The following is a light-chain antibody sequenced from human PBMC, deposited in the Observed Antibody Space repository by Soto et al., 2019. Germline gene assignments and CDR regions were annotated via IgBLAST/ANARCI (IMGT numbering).Light chain of an antibody. J-gene: IGLJ2*01. CDR2: YDS. CDR3: QVWDSSSPV. V-gene: IGLV3-21*04. CDR1: NIGSKS. Sequence: SYELTQPPSVSVAPGKTARITCGGNNIGSKSVHWYQQKPGQAPVLVIYYDSDRLSGIPERFSGYNSGNTATLTISRVEAGDEADYYCQVWDSSSPVLGGETKLTVL.